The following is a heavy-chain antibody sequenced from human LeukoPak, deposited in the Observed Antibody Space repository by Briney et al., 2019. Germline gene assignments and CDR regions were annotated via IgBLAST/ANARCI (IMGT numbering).Heavy chain of an antibody. D-gene: IGHD5-24*01. CDR3: TRVRGGYNLDY. J-gene: IGHJ4*02. CDR2: ISTSSSYI. CDR1: EFTFSSYS. Sequence: GGSLRLSCVASEFTFSSYSMNWVRQAPGKGLEWVSFISTSSSYIYYADSVKGRFTISRDNAKSSLYLQMNSLRAEDTAVYYCTRVRGGYNLDYWGQGTLVTVSS. V-gene: IGHV3-21*01.